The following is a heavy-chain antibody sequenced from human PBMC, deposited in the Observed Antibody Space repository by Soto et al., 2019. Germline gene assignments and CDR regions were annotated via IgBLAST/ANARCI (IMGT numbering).Heavy chain of an antibody. Sequence: HPGGSLRLSCAASGFTFSSYGMHWVRQAPGKGLEWVAVISYDGSNKYYADSVKGRFTISRDNSKNTLYLQMNSLRAEDTAVYYCAKDPRPGLAAAGPMSSWGQGTLVTVSS. J-gene: IGHJ5*02. CDR3: AKDPRPGLAAAGPMSS. D-gene: IGHD6-13*01. V-gene: IGHV3-30*18. CDR2: ISYDGSNK. CDR1: GFTFSSYG.